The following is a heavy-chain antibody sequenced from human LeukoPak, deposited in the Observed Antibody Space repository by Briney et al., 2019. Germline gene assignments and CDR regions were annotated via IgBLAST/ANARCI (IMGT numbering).Heavy chain of an antibody. V-gene: IGHV3-74*01. CDR3: ARDPSGWHSMDY. D-gene: IGHD6-19*01. CDR1: EFSFSSYW. Sequence: GGSLRLSCAASEFSFSSYWMHWVRQAPGKGLVWVSRISPDGSTASYADSVRGRFTISRDNAKNTLYLQMKSLRAEETAVYYCARDPSGWHSMDYWGQGNLVTVSS. J-gene: IGHJ4*02. CDR2: ISPDGSTA.